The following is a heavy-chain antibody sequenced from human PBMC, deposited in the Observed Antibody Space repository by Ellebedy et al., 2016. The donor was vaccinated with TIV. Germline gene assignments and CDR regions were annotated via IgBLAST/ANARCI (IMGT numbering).Heavy chain of an antibody. D-gene: IGHD5-18*01. J-gene: IGHJ4*02. Sequence: GESLKISCAASGFTFSSYWMSWVRQAPGKGLEWVANIKQDGSEQYYVDSVKGRFTISRDNAKNTVYLQMNSLRAEDTAVYYCAREWGDATMVQEGYWGQGTLVSVSS. CDR2: IKQDGSEQ. CDR3: AREWGDATMVQEGY. V-gene: IGHV3-7*01. CDR1: GFTFSSYW.